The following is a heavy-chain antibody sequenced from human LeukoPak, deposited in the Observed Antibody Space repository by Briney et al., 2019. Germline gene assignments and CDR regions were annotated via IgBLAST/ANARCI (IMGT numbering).Heavy chain of an antibody. Sequence: SETLSLTCAVYAGSFSGYYWSWIRQPPGKGLEWIGYIYYSGSTNYNPSLKSRVTISVDTSKNQFSLKLSSVTAADTAVYYCARDVTAGGWFDPWGQGTLVTVSS. V-gene: IGHV4-59*01. J-gene: IGHJ5*02. CDR3: ARDVTAGGWFDP. D-gene: IGHD2-21*02. CDR2: IYYSGST. CDR1: AGSFSGYY.